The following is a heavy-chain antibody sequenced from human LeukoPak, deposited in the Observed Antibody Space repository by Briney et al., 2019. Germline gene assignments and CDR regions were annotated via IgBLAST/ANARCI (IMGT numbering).Heavy chain of an antibody. V-gene: IGHV1-69*06. CDR3: ARRYCTNGVCYHDRGAFDI. J-gene: IGHJ3*02. CDR2: IIPIFSTT. Sequence: GASVKVSCKTSGGTFSGDIISWVRQAPGQGLEWMGEIIPIFSTTNYAQKFQGRVTITADKSTSTAYMELSSLRSEDTAMYYCARRYCTNGVCYHDRGAFDIWGQGTMVTVSS. D-gene: IGHD2-8*01. CDR1: GGTFSGDI.